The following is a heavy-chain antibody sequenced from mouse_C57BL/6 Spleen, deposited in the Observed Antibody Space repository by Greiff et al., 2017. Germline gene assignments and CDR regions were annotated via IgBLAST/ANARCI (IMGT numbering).Heavy chain of an antibody. V-gene: IGHV14-3*01. CDR3: ARSDYGSSSYWYFDV. Sequence: LVESVAELVRPGASVKLSCTASGFNIKNTYMHWVKQRPEQGLEWIGRIDPANGNTRYAPKFQGKATITADTSSNTAYLQLSSLTSEDTAIYYCARSDYGSSSYWYFDVWGTGTTVTVSS. J-gene: IGHJ1*03. CDR2: IDPANGNT. D-gene: IGHD1-1*01. CDR1: GFNIKNTY.